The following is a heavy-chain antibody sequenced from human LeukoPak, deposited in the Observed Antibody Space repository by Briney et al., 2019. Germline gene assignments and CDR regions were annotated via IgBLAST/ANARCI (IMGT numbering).Heavy chain of an antibody. J-gene: IGHJ4*02. CDR3: ARVRGYSYASVDY. V-gene: IGHV3-21*01. CDR2: ISSSSSYI. Sequence: PGGSLRLSCAASGFTFSSYSMNWVRQAPGKGLEWVSSISSSSSYIYYADSVKGRFTISRDNAKNSLYLQMNSLRAEDTAVYYCARVRGYSYASVDYWGQGTLVTVSS. D-gene: IGHD5-18*01. CDR1: GFTFSSYS.